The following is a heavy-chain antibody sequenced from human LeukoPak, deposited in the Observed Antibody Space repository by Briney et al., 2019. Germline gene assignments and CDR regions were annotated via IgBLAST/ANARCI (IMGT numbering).Heavy chain of an antibody. J-gene: IGHJ4*02. D-gene: IGHD3-22*01. Sequence: ASVKVSCKASSCTFTSYGISWVRQAPGQGLEWMGWISAYNGNTNYAQKLQGRVTMTTDTSTSTAYMELRSLRSDDTAVYYCARLGPYYYDSSGYYPFDYWGQGTLVTVSS. CDR3: ARLGPYYYDSSGYYPFDY. CDR2: ISAYNGNT. V-gene: IGHV1-18*01. CDR1: SCTFTSYG.